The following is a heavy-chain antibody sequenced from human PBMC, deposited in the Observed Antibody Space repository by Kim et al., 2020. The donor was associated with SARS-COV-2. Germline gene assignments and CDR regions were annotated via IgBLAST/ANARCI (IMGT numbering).Heavy chain of an antibody. J-gene: IGHJ2*01. V-gene: IGHV6-1*01. Sequence: SQTLSLTCAISGDSVSRNSAAWNWIRQSPSRGLGWLGRTYYRTKRYSDYAESVKRRITITPDTFKNQFSLQLNSVTPEDTAVCYCARIGPTGNWYFDRWGRGTLVTVSS. D-gene: IGHD1-1*01. CDR2: TYYRTKRYS. CDR3: ARIGPTGNWYFDR. CDR1: GDSVSRNSAA.